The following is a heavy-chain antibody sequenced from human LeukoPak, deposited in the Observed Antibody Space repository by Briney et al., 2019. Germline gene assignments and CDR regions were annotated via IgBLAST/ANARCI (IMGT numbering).Heavy chain of an antibody. CDR1: GFNFDRYT. D-gene: IGHD3-10*02. Sequence: GGSLRLSCATSGFNFDRYTIHWVRQAPGKGLEWVSLAGWAGGTTFYSNSVRGRFTISRDSGRKSVYLQMNSLTTDDTAFYFCAKELDTMFFDYWGQGALVTVSS. J-gene: IGHJ4*02. V-gene: IGHV3-43*01. CDR3: AKELDTMFFDY. CDR2: AGWAGGTT.